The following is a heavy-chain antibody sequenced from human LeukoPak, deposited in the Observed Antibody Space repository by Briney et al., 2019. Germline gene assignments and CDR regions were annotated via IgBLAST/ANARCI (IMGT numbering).Heavy chain of an antibody. CDR3: ARPDSSSWHFDY. CDR2: IYPDDSDA. V-gene: IGHV5-51*01. D-gene: IGHD6-13*01. J-gene: IGHJ4*02. CDR1: GYSFTRHW. Sequence: GESLKISCKGSGYSFTRHWIGWVRQMPGKGLEWMGIIYPDDSDARHSPSFQGQVTISADKSISTAYLQWSSLKASDTAMYFCARPDSSSWHFDYWGQGTLVTVSS.